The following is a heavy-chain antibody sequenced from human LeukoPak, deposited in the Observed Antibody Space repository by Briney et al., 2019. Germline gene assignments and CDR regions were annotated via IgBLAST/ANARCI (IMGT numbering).Heavy chain of an antibody. V-gene: IGHV4-61*02. Sequence: PSEILSLTCTVSGGSISSGSYYWSWIRQPAGKGLEWIGRIYTSGSTNYNPSLKSRVTISVDTSKNQFSLKLSSVTAADTAVYYCVRSGGYCGTTTCHVEYFDLWGRGTLVTVSS. CDR2: IYTSGST. CDR3: VRSGGYCGTTTCHVEYFDL. J-gene: IGHJ2*01. D-gene: IGHD2-2*01. CDR1: GGSISSGSYY.